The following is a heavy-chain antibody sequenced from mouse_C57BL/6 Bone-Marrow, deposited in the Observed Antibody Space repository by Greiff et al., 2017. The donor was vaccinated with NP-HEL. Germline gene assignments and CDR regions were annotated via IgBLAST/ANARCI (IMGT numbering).Heavy chain of an antibody. CDR2: IRNKANGYTT. D-gene: IGHD1-1*01. V-gene: IGHV7-3*01. Sequence: EVNVVESGGGLVQPGGSLSLSCAASGFTFTDYYMSWVRQPPGKALEWLGFIRNKANGYTTEYSASVKGRFTISRDNSQSILYLQMNALRAEDSATYYCARSSGSSPYYFDYWGQGTTLTVSS. J-gene: IGHJ2*01. CDR1: GFTFTDYY. CDR3: ARSSGSSPYYFDY.